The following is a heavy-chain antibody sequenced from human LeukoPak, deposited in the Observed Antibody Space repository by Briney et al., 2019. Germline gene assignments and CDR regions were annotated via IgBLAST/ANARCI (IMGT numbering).Heavy chain of an antibody. CDR1: GFTVSSNY. D-gene: IGHD2-2*01. Sequence: PGGSLRLSCAASGFTVSSNYMSWVRQAPGKGLEWVSVIYSGGSTYYADSVKGRFTISRDNSKNTLYLQMNSLRAEDTAVYYCAKDGTPRHIVVVPAATEYYFDYWGQGTLVTVSS. CDR3: AKDGTPRHIVVVPAATEYYFDY. CDR2: IYSGGST. J-gene: IGHJ4*02. V-gene: IGHV3-66*01.